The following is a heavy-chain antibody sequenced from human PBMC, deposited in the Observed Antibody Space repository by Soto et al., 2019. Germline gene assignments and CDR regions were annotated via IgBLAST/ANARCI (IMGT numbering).Heavy chain of an antibody. V-gene: IGHV3-30*18. D-gene: IGHD1-1*01. CDR2: ISYDGSKK. Sequence: PGGSLRLSCAAPGFTFSNYDMHWVRQAPGKGLEWVALISYDGSKKYYADSVKGRFTIARDNSNNTLYLQMNSLRGEDTAVFYCAKDSAQLPAYLDYWGQGTLVTVSS. CDR3: AKDSAQLPAYLDY. J-gene: IGHJ4*02. CDR1: GFTFSNYD.